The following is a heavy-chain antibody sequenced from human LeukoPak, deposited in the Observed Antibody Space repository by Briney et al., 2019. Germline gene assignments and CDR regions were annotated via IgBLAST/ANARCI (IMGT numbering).Heavy chain of an antibody. Sequence: SETLSLTCTVSGGSIISYYWSWIRQPPGKGLEWIGYIYYRGSTNYNPSPKSRVTISVDTSKNQFSLKLSSVTAADTAVYYCARGQDIVVVPAGGDPYYYYGMDVWGQGTTVTVSS. J-gene: IGHJ6*02. CDR1: GGSIISYY. CDR2: IYYRGST. CDR3: ARGQDIVVVPAGGDPYYYYGMDV. D-gene: IGHD2-2*01. V-gene: IGHV4-59*01.